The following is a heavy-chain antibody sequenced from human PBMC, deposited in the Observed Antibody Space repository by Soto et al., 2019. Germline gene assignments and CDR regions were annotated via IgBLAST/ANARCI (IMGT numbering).Heavy chain of an antibody. CDR1: GGSISSDNYY. CDR3: ASLPLVGVMNQNVDV. Sequence: QVQLQESGPGLVKPSETLSLSCTVSGGSISSDNYYWDWVRQPPGKVLEWIGSIYYTGRTYFNPPLKSRIAISVDTSKSQFSLKLSSVTAADTSVYYCASLPLVGVMNQNVDVWGKGTMVAVSS. V-gene: IGHV4-39*01. J-gene: IGHJ6*03. D-gene: IGHD3-3*01. CDR2: IYYTGRT.